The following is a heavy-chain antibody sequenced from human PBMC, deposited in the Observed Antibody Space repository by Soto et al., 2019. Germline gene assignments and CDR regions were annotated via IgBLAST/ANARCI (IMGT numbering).Heavy chain of an antibody. CDR1: GGTFSSYA. CDR3: ASPSPHGHKAPDY. CDR2: IIPIFGTA. Sequence: SVKVSCKASGGTFSSYAISWVRQAPGQGLEWMGGIIPIFGTANYAQKFQGRVTITADESTSTAYMELSSLRSEDTAVYYCASPSPHGHKAPDYWGQGTLVTVSS. V-gene: IGHV1-69*13. J-gene: IGHJ4*02.